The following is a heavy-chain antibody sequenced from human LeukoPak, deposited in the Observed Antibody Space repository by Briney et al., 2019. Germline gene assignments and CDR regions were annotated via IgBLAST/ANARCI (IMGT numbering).Heavy chain of an antibody. CDR1: GGSFSTYA. V-gene: IGHV1-69*04. D-gene: IGHD1-26*01. J-gene: IGHJ4*02. Sequence: SVKVSCKSSGGSFSTYAVNWVRQAPGQGLEWMGRLIPVLGMSHYAQGFQGRVTLTADRSTNTAYMELDRLTSDDTAVYYCANSGIVGDYWGQGTLVTVSS. CDR2: LIPVLGMS. CDR3: ANSGIVGDY.